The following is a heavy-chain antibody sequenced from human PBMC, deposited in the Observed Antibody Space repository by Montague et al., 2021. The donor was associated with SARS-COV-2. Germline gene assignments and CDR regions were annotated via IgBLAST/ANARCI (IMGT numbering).Heavy chain of an antibody. Sequence: SETLSLTYTVAGDSISRSYWYWIRQSPGKGLEWIGNIYYYGSVNYNPSLKSRLSISLDTSKNQLSLTLTSVTAADTATYYCARQITMVREPFDSWGQGTLVLVSS. CDR2: IYYYGSV. CDR1: GDSISRSY. CDR3: ARQITMVREPFDS. V-gene: IGHV4-59*08. D-gene: IGHD3-10*01. J-gene: IGHJ4*02.